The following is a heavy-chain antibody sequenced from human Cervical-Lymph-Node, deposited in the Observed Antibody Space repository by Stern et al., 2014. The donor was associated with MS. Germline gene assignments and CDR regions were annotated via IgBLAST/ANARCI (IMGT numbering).Heavy chain of an antibody. Sequence: VQLVESGGGVVQPGRSLRLSCAASGFTFSSYGMHWVRQAPGKGLEWVAVIWYDGSNKYYADSVKGRFTISRDNSKNTLYLQMNSLRAEDTAVYYCARGVGATARAYFDYWGQGTLVTVSS. J-gene: IGHJ4*02. V-gene: IGHV3-33*01. CDR3: ARGVGATARAYFDY. CDR1: GFTFSSYG. CDR2: IWYDGSNK. D-gene: IGHD1-26*01.